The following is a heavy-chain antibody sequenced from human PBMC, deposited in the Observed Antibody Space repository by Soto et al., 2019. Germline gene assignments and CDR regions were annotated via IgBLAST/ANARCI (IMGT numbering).Heavy chain of an antibody. CDR3: ARDRKSGSWSYFDY. CDR1: SGSVSSGDW. D-gene: IGHD6-19*01. V-gene: IGHV4-4*02. J-gene: IGHJ4*02. Sequence: QVQLQESGPGLVKPSGTLSLTCAVSSGSVSSGDWWSWVRQPLGKGLEWIGEIYYSGDTNYNPSLKSRVTMSLDKSNNQFSLKLSSMTAADTAVYYCARDRKSGSWSYFDYWGQGALVTVSS. CDR2: IYYSGDT.